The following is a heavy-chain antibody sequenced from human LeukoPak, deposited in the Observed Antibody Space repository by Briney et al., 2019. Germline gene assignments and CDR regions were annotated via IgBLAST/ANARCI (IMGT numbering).Heavy chain of an antibody. CDR3: AKNRGSVVDSSGYLSRH. J-gene: IGHJ4*02. V-gene: IGHV3-23*01. D-gene: IGHD3-22*01. Sequence: PGGSLRLSCAASGLTFSSYAMSWVRQAPGKGLECVSTISGSGASTYYADSLRGRFTLSTDNSKNTLYLQINSLRAEEMAVYYCAKNRGSVVDSSGYLSRHWGQGNLVTVSS. CDR1: GLTFSSYA. CDR2: ISGSGAST.